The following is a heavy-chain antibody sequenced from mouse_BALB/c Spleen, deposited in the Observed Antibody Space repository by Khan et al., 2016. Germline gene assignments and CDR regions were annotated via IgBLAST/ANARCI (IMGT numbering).Heavy chain of an antibody. CDR1: GYTFTDYS. D-gene: IGHD4-1*01. V-gene: IGHV9-2-1*01. Sequence: QIQLVQSGPELKKPGETVKISCKASGYTFTDYSMHWVKQAPGKGLKWMGWINTETGEPTYADDFKGRFAFSLETSASTAYLQINNLKNEDTATXFCARELGRGFAYWGQGTLVTVSA. CDR2: INTETGEP. J-gene: IGHJ3*01. CDR3: ARELGRGFAY.